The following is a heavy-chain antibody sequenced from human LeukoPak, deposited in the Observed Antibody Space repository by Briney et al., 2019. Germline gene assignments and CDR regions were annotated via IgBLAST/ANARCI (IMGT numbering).Heavy chain of an antibody. CDR3: ASGLGQQLVRANWFDP. CDR1: GFTFSSYW. Sequence: PGGSLRLSCAASGFTFSSYWMHWVRHAPGKGLVWVSRINSDGSSTSYADSVKGRFTISRDNAKNTLYLQMNSLRAEDTAVYYCASGLGQQLVRANWFDPWGQGTLVTVSS. J-gene: IGHJ5*02. D-gene: IGHD6-13*01. CDR2: INSDGSST. V-gene: IGHV3-74*01.